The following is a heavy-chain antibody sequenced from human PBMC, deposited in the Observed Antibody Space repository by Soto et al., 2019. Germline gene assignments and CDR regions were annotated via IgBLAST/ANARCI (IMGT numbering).Heavy chain of an antibody. CDR2: ISASGYSA. J-gene: IGHJ4*02. V-gene: IGHV3-23*01. CDR3: AKGEQLWEPFVH. D-gene: IGHD5-18*01. Sequence: EAHFLESGGGLVQPGGSLRLSCAASGLAFSNYAISWVRQAPGKGLEWVSTISASGYSAYYGGAVKGRFTTSRDNSKSTLYLQMNRLRADDTAVYYCAKGEQLWEPFVHWGQGTQVTVSS. CDR1: GLAFSNYA.